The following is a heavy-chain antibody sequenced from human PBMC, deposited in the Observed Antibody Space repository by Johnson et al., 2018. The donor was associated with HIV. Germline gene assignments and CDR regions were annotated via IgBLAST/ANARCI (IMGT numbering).Heavy chain of an antibody. V-gene: IGHV3-30*01. CDR2: ISYTGIKQ. CDR1: GFTFSSHS. D-gene: IGHD1-26*01. CDR3: AREPGRRELRRDAFDI. J-gene: IGHJ3*02. Sequence: VQLVESGGGVVQPGKSLRLSCAASGFTFSSHSMHWVRQAPGTGLEWVAFISYTGIKQHNADYVKGRFTISRDNTKNTLYVQMNSLRAEDTSVYFCAREPGRRELRRDAFDIWGQGTMVTVSS.